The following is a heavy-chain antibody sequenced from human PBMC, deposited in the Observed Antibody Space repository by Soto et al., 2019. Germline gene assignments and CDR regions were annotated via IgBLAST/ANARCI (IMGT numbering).Heavy chain of an antibody. CDR1: GGSIISGDYC. J-gene: IGHJ6*02. CDR3: ARDQAPNKYYYYGMDV. CDR2: IYYSGST. Sequence: PSETLSLTCTVSGGSIISGDYCWSWIRQPPGKGLEWIGYIYYSGSTYYNPSLKSRVTISVDTSKNQFSLKLSSVTAADTAVYYCARDQAPNKYYYYGMDVWGQGTTVTVSS. V-gene: IGHV4-30-4*01.